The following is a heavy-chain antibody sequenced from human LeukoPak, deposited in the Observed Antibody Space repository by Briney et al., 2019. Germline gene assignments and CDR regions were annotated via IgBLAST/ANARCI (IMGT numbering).Heavy chain of an antibody. CDR2: IYPGDSDT. CDR3: ARRRYYYDSSGSSYFNWFDP. J-gene: IGHJ5*02. D-gene: IGHD3-22*01. V-gene: IGHV5-51*01. CDR1: GYSFSSYW. Sequence: GEPLKSSCKGSGYSFSSYWIGWVRQMPGKGLEGMGIIYPGDSDTRYSPSFQGQVTISADKSISTAYLQWSSLKASDTAMYYCARRRYYYDSSGSSYFNWFDPWGQGTLVTVSS.